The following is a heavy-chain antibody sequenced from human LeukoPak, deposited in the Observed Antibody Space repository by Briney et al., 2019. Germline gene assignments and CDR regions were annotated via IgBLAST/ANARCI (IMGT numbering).Heavy chain of an antibody. Sequence: KPSETLSLTYTVSGGSISSYYWSWIRQPAGKGLEWIGRIYTSGSTNYNPSLKSRVTMSVDTSKNQFSLKLSSVTAADTAVYYCARDRRDSGYGMTTGAFGIWGQGTMVTVSS. V-gene: IGHV4-4*07. D-gene: IGHD5-12*01. CDR3: ARDRRDSGYGMTTGAFGI. J-gene: IGHJ3*02. CDR2: IYTSGST. CDR1: GGSISSYY.